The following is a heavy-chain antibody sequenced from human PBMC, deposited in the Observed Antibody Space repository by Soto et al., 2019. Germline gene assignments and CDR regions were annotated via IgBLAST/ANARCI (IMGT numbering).Heavy chain of an antibody. CDR3: ARLPVDTSTSIDY. D-gene: IGHD5-18*01. Sequence: EVQLVESGGVLVQPGGSLRLSCAASGFTFSNYWMHWVRQGPGKRLVWVSRINSDGSNTDYADSVKGRFTISRDNARNTLYLQRNSLRAEDTAVYFCARLPVDTSTSIDYWGQGTLVTVSS. CDR2: INSDGSNT. CDR1: GFTFSNYW. J-gene: IGHJ4*02. V-gene: IGHV3-74*01.